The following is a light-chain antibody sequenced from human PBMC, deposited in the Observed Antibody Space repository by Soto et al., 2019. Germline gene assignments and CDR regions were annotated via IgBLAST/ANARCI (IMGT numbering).Light chain of an antibody. CDR2: KAS. J-gene: IGKJ2*01. CDR3: QQYDTYPYT. V-gene: IGKV1-5*03. CDR1: QSISSW. Sequence: DIQMTQSPSTLSASVGDRVTITCRASQSISSWLAWYQQKPGKAPKLLIYKASTLESGVPSRFSGSGSGTEFTLTISSLQPDDFATYYCQQYDTYPYTFGQGTKLEIK.